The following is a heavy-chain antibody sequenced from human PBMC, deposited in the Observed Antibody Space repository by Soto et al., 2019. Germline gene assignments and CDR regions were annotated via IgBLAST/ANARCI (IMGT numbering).Heavy chain of an antibody. D-gene: IGHD3-9*01. V-gene: IGHV4-34*01. J-gene: IGHJ4*02. CDR2: INHSGST. CDR1: GGSFSGYY. CDR3: ARRPHLRYFGYYFDY. Sequence: SETLSLTCAVYGGSFSGYYWSWIRQPPGKGLEWIGEINHSGSTNYNPSLKSRVTISVDTSKNQFSLKLSSVTAADTAVYYCARRPHLRYFGYYFDYWGQGTLVTVSS.